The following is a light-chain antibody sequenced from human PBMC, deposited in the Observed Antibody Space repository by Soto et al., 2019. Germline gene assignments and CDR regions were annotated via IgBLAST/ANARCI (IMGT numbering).Light chain of an antibody. CDR3: SSYAGSNNVV. CDR2: EVS. V-gene: IGLV2-8*01. CDR1: SSDVGGYNY. Sequence: QSVLTQPPSASGSPGQSVTISCTGTSSDVGGYNYVSWYHQHPGKAPKLMIYEVSKRPSGVPDRFSGSKSGNTASLTVSGLRAEDAAEYYCSSYAGSNNVVFGGGTKLTVL. J-gene: IGLJ2*01.